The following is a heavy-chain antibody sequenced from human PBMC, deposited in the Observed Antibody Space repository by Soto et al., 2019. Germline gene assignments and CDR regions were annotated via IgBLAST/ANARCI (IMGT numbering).Heavy chain of an antibody. J-gene: IGHJ4*02. CDR2: IYYSGST. Sequence: QVRLQESGPGLVKPSQTLSLTCTVSGGSISSGGYYWSWIRQHPGKGLEWIGYIYYSGSTYYNPSLKSRVTISVDTSKNQFSLKLSSVTAADTAVYYCAREKILAAAGTSPIDYWGQGTLVTVSS. CDR1: GGSISSGGYY. D-gene: IGHD6-13*01. V-gene: IGHV4-31*03. CDR3: AREKILAAAGTSPIDY.